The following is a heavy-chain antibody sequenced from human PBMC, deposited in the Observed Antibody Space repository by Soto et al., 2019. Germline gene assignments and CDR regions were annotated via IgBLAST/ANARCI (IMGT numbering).Heavy chain of an antibody. V-gene: IGHV1-2*04. CDR2: INPNSGGT. J-gene: IGHJ3*02. CDR1: GYTFTGYY. CDR3: ARDGGTAFARRYCSGGSCSEDDAFDI. Sequence: EASVKVSCKASGYTFTGYYMHWVRQAPGQGLEWMGWINPNSGGTNYAQKFQGWVTMTRDTSISTAYMELSRLRSDDTAVYYCARDGGTAFARRYCSGGSCSEDDAFDIWGQGTMVTVSS. D-gene: IGHD2-15*01.